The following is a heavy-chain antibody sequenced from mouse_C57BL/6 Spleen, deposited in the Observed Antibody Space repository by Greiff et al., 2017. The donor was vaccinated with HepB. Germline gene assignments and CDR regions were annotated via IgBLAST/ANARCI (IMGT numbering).Heavy chain of an antibody. CDR1: GYSITSGYY. V-gene: IGHV3-6*01. CDR2: RSYDGSN. J-gene: IGHJ1*03. CDR3: ARDLGLRRSWYFDD. D-gene: IGHD2-2*01. Sequence: EVQLVESGPGLVKPSQSLSLTCSVTGYSITSGYYWNWIRQFPGNKLEWMGYRSYDGSNNYNPSLKNRFTITRDTSKNQFFLKLNSVTTEDTATYYCARDLGLRRSWYFDDWGTGTTVTVSS.